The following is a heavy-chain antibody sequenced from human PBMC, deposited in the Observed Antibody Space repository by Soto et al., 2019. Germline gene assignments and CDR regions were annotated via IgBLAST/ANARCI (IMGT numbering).Heavy chain of an antibody. D-gene: IGHD6-19*01. CDR3: AKLYSSAWKQGRDYFNS. Sequence: GSLRLSCAVSGFTFSSYGMSWVRQAPGKGLEWVSAISGSGSSTYYADSVQGRFTISRDNSRNTLSLQMGSLRAEDTAVYYCAKLYSSAWKQGRDYFNSWGQGTLVTVSS. J-gene: IGHJ4*02. CDR1: GFTFSSYG. CDR2: ISGSGSST. V-gene: IGHV3-23*01.